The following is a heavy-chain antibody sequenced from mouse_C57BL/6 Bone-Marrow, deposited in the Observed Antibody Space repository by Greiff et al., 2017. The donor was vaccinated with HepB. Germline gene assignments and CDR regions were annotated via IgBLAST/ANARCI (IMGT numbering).Heavy chain of an antibody. D-gene: IGHD1-1*01. CDR2: INPNYGTT. Sequence: EVQLQQSGPELVKPGASVKISCKASGYSFTDYNMNWVKQSTGKSLEWIGVINPNYGTTSYNQKFKGKATLTVDQSSSTAYMQLNSLTSEDSAVYYCASPNYGSSPWYFDVWGTGTTVTVSS. CDR3: ASPNYGSSPWYFDV. J-gene: IGHJ1*03. CDR1: GYSFTDYN. V-gene: IGHV1-39*01.